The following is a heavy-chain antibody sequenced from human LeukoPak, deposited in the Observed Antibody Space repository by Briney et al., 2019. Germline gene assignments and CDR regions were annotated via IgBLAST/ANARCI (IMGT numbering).Heavy chain of an antibody. Sequence: SETLSLTCTVSGGSISSYYWSWIRQPPGKGLEWIGYIYYSGSTYYNPSLKSRVTISVDTSKNQFSLKLSSVTAADTAVYYCARASTGEENYYYYYMDVWGKGTTVTVSS. V-gene: IGHV4-59*08. J-gene: IGHJ6*03. CDR1: GGSISSYY. CDR2: IYYSGST. CDR3: ARASTGEENYYYYYMDV. D-gene: IGHD7-27*01.